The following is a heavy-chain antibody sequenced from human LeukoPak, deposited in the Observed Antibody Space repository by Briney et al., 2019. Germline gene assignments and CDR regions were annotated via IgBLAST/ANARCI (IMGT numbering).Heavy chain of an antibody. J-gene: IGHJ2*01. CDR2: IYSGGSA. V-gene: IGHV3-53*04. Sequence: GGSLRLSCAASGFTVSSNYMSWVRQAPGKGLEWVSVIYSGGSAYYADSVKGRFTISRHNSKNTLYLQMNSLRAEDTAAYYCVRDNGLLWGRGTLVTVSS. CDR3: VRDNGLL. CDR1: GFTVSSNY. D-gene: IGHD2-2*03.